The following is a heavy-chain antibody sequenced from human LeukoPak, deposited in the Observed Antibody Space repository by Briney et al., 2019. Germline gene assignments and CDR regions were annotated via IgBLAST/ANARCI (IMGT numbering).Heavy chain of an antibody. Sequence: GGSLRLSCAASGFTFSSYAMHWVRQAPGKGLEWVAVISYDGSNKYYADSVKGRFTISRDNSKNTLYLQMNSLRAEDTAVYYCAKDVWLVRDNYYYYGMDVWGQGTSVTVSS. J-gene: IGHJ6*02. D-gene: IGHD6-19*01. CDR1: GFTFSSYA. V-gene: IGHV3-30-3*01. CDR3: AKDVWLVRDNYYYYGMDV. CDR2: ISYDGSNK.